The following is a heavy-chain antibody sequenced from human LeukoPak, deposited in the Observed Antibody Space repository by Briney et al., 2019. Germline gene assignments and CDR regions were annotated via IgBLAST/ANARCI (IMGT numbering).Heavy chain of an antibody. CDR1: GFTFNTYS. V-gene: IGHV3-23*01. CDR3: DGADF. Sequence: PGGSLRLSCAASGFTFNTYSMNWARQAPGKGLEWVSTISDSGGGTYYADSVKGRFTISRDNSKNTLSLQMNSLRADDTAVYYCDGADFWGQGTLVTVSS. CDR2: ISDSGGGT. J-gene: IGHJ4*02.